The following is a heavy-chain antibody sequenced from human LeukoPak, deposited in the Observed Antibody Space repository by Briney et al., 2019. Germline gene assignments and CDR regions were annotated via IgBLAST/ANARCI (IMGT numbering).Heavy chain of an antibody. D-gene: IGHD2-2*01. CDR3: ATQKVAPAPDVVY. V-gene: IGHV1-69-2*01. CDR1: GYTFTDYY. CDR2: VDPEDGET. J-gene: IGHJ4*02. Sequence: ASVKISCKASGYTFTDYYMHWVQQAPGKGLEWMGLVDPEDGETIYAEKFQGRVTITADTSTDTAYMELSSLRSEDTAVYYCATQKVAPAPDVVYWGQGTLVTVSS.